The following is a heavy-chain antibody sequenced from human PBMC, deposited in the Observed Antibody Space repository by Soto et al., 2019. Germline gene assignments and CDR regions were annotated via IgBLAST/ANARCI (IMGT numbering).Heavy chain of an antibody. CDR2: IKSKTDGGTT. CDR3: ATKRTGITTIGPGY. CDR1: GFTFSNAW. V-gene: IGHV3-15*02. J-gene: IGHJ4*02. Sequence: EVQLVESGGALVKPGGSLRLSCAASGFTFSNAWMSWVRQAPGKGLEWVGRIKSKTDGGTTDYAAAVEGRFTISREDSKNTVYLQMDSLKTEDTAVYYWATKRTGITTIGPGYWGQGTLVTVSS. D-gene: IGHD1-20*01.